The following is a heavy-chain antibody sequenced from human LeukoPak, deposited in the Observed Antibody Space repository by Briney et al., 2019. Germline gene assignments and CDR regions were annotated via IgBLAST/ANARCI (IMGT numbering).Heavy chain of an antibody. V-gene: IGHV3-30*18. CDR3: AKEALWGSWYFDY. CDR1: GLTFSSHG. Sequence: PGGALRLSCEASGLTFSSHGMHWFRQAPGKGLEWVAVVASDGGAKVYADSVRGRFTISRDNSRDTVLLQLNSLRTEDTAVYYCAKEALWGSWYFDYWGRGALVTVSS. J-gene: IGHJ4*02. D-gene: IGHD3-16*01. CDR2: VASDGGAK.